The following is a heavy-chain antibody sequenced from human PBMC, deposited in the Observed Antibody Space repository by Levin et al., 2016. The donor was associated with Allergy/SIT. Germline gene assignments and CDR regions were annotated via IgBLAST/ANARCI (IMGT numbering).Heavy chain of an antibody. J-gene: IGHJ4*02. CDR3: ARHGSYGDYVEYYFDY. CDR2: IYYSGST. Sequence: WIRQPPGKGLEWIGSIYYSGSTYYNPSLKSRVTISVDTSKNQFSLKLSSVTAADTAVYYCARHGSYGDYVEYYFDYWGQGTLVTVSS. D-gene: IGHD4-17*01. V-gene: IGHV4-39*01.